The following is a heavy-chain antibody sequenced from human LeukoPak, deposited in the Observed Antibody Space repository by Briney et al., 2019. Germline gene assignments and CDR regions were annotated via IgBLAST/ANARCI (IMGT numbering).Heavy chain of an antibody. CDR3: ARHGEGYCSGGSCYGGGFDP. D-gene: IGHD2-15*01. CDR1: GGSISSLSYY. Sequence: PSETLSLTCTVSGGSISSLSYYSGWIRQPPGKGLEWIGSIYYSGSTYYEPSLKSRVTISVDTSKNQFSLKLTSVTAADTAVYYCARHGEGYCSGGSCYGGGFDPWGQGTLVSVSS. J-gene: IGHJ5*02. CDR2: IYYSGST. V-gene: IGHV4-39*01.